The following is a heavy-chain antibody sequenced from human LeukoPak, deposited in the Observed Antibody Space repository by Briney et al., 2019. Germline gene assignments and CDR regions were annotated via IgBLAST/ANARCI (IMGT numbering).Heavy chain of an antibody. CDR1: GGSISSYY. J-gene: IGHJ4*02. CDR3: ASLGSSSSGWYYFDY. CDR2: IYYSGST. D-gene: IGHD6-19*01. V-gene: IGHV4-59*01. Sequence: SETLSLTCTVSGGSISSYYWSWIRQPPGKGLEWIGYIYYSGSTNYNPSLKSRVTISVDTPKNQFSLKLSSVTAADTAVYYCASLGSSSSGWYYFDYWGQGTLVTVSS.